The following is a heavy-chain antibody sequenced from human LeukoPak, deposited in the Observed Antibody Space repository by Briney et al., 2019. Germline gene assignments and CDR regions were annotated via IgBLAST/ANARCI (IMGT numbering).Heavy chain of an antibody. D-gene: IGHD1-26*01. J-gene: IGHJ3*02. CDR3: ARGRGSYNAFDI. Sequence: ASVKVSCKASGYTFTVYYMHWLRQAPGQGLEWMGRINPNNGGTNYAQKFQGRVTMTRDTSISTAYMELSRLRSDDTAVYYCARGRGSYNAFDIWGQGTMVTVSS. CDR1: GYTFTVYY. CDR2: INPNNGGT. V-gene: IGHV1-2*06.